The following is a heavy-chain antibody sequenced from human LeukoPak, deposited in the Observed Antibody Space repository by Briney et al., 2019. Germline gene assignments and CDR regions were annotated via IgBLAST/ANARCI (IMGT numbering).Heavy chain of an antibody. CDR2: ISYDGSNK. D-gene: IGHD1-1*01. V-gene: IGHV3-30-3*01. J-gene: IGHJ6*02. CDR1: GFTFSSYA. Sequence: AGGSLRLSCAASGFTFSSYAMHWVRQAPGKGLEWVAVISYDGSNKYYADSVKGRFTISRDNSKNTLYLQMNSLRAEDTAVYYCAKDWRWQQLIYGMNVWGQGTTVTVSS. CDR3: AKDWRWQQLIYGMNV.